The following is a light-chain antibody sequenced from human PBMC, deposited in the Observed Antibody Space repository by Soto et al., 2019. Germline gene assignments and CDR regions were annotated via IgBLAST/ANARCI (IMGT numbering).Light chain of an antibody. J-gene: IGKJ2*01. CDR3: QKHHDFTAVT. CDR2: DAS. Sequence: DIEMTQSPSTLSASVGDRVTITCRASQSISSSLAWYQYKPGRAPQLLIFDASTLQTGVPSRFSGGGFGTEVTLTITGLQPDDFSPYFCQKHHDFTAVTVGQGTKLEIK. V-gene: IGKV1-5*01. CDR1: QSISSS.